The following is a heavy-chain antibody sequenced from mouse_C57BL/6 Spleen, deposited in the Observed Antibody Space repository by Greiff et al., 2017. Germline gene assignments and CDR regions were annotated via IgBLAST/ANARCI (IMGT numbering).Heavy chain of an antibody. D-gene: IGHD1-1*01. J-gene: IGHJ1*03. Sequence: QVQLQQPGAELVRPGSSVTLSCKASGYTFTSYWLAWVKQRPGQGLEWIGNIYPSDSETHYNQKFKDKATLTVDKSSSTAYMQLSSLTSEDSAVYYCARDYGSSYGYFDVWGTGTTVTVSS. CDR1: GYTFTSYW. CDR3: ARDYGSSYGYFDV. CDR2: IYPSDSET. V-gene: IGHV1-61*01.